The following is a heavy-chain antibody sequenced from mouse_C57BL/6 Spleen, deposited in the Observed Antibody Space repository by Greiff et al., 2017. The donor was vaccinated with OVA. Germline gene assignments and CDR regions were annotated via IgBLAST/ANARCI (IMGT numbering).Heavy chain of an antibody. CDR3: AREGTMVTGRGYFDY. J-gene: IGHJ2*01. D-gene: IGHD2-2*01. V-gene: IGHV3-6*01. Sequence: EVHLVESGPGLVKPSQSLSLTCSVTGYSITSGYYWNWIRQFPGNKLEWMGYISYDGSNNYNPSLKNRIPITRDTSTNQFFLKLNSVTTEDTATYYCAREGTMVTGRGYFDYWGQGTTLTVSA. CDR2: ISYDGSN. CDR1: GYSITSGYY.